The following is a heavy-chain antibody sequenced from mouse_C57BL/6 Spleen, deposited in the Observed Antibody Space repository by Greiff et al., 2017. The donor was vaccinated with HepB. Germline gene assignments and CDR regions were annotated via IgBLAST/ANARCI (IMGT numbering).Heavy chain of an antibody. CDR3: ARSAPFPTVVATDLDY. D-gene: IGHD1-1*01. Sequence: VQLKQSGAELVKPGASVKLSCTASGFNIKDYYMHWVKQRTEQGLEWIGRIDPEDGETKYAPKFQGKATITADTSSNTAYLQLSSLTSEDTAVYYCARSAPFPTVVATDLDYWGQGTTLTVSS. V-gene: IGHV14-2*01. CDR2: IDPEDGET. CDR1: GFNIKDYY. J-gene: IGHJ2*01.